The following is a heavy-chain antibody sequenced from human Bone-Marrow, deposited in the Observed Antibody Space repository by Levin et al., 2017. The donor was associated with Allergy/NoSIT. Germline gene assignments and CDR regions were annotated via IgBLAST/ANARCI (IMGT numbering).Heavy chain of an antibody. Sequence: SGGSLRLFCAASGFTFSSNAMTWVRQAPGKGLDWVSAISAGGENTYYADSVKGRFTISRDNSKNTLYLQMNNLRAEDTAIYYCAKERIGYCTGGVCPPVMGQFDFWGQGNLVTVSS. D-gene: IGHD2-8*02. V-gene: IGHV3-23*01. CDR3: AKERIGYCTGGVCPPVMGQFDF. CDR2: ISAGGENT. CDR1: GFTFSSNA. J-gene: IGHJ4*02.